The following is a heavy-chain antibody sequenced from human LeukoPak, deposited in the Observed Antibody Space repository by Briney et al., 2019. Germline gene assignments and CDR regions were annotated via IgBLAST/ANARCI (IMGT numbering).Heavy chain of an antibody. CDR3: DIDFSVASTHDY. V-gene: IGHV3-15*01. CDR2: IRRNTEGGTT. Sequence: GGSLRLPCAASGFTFTNAWMNGFRQAPGKGLEWLGRIRRNTEGGTTDYAAPVKGRFTISRDDSKNTLYLQINSPKTEDTAVYSCDIDFSVASTHDYWGQGTLVTVSS. CDR1: GFTFTNAW. J-gene: IGHJ4*02. D-gene: IGHD5-12*01.